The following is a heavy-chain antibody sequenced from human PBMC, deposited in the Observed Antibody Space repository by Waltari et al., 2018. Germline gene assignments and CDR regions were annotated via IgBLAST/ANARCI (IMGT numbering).Heavy chain of an antibody. J-gene: IGHJ5*02. V-gene: IGHV4-39*01. D-gene: IGHD6-13*01. CDR3: ARLGGIAAAGTNWFDP. Sequence: QLQLQESGPGLVKPSETLSLTCTVSGGSLSSSSYYWGWIRQPPGKGLEWIGSIYYSGSTYYNPSLKSRVTISVDTSKNQFSLKLSSVTAADTAVYYCARLGGIAAAGTNWFDPWGQGTLVTVSS. CDR2: IYYSGST. CDR1: GGSLSSSSYY.